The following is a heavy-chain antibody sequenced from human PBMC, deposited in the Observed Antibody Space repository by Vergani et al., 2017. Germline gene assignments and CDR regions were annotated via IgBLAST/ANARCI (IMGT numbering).Heavy chain of an antibody. Sequence: QVQLVESGGGVVQPGGSLRLSCAASGFTFSSYGMHWVRQAPGKGLEWVAFIRYDGSNKYYADSVKGRFTISRDNSKNRLYLQMNSLRAEDTAVYYCAKDRRKAAAGPDYWGQGTLVTVSS. J-gene: IGHJ4*02. CDR3: AKDRRKAAAGPDY. CDR1: GFTFSSYG. CDR2: IRYDGSNK. V-gene: IGHV3-30*02. D-gene: IGHD6-13*01.